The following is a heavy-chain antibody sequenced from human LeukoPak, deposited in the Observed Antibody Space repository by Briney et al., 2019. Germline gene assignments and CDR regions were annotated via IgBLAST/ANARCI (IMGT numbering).Heavy chain of an antibody. J-gene: IGHJ4*02. CDR3: ARDRWEPVVVVPAAIAF. Sequence: GGSLRLSCAASGFTFSSYGMNWVRQAPGKGLEWLSYISSSSSTIYYADSVKGRFTISRDNAKNSLYLQMNSLRAEDTAVYYCARDRWEPVVVVPAAIAFWGQGTLVTVSS. V-gene: IGHV3-48*01. D-gene: IGHD2-2*01. CDR1: GFTFSSYG. CDR2: ISSSSSTI.